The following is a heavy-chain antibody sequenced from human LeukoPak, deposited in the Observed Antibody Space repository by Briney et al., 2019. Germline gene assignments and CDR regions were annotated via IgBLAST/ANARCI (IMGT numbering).Heavy chain of an antibody. CDR3: AKRYCSSTTCYDDRGAFDY. V-gene: IGHV4-38-2*02. CDR2: IYHSGST. J-gene: IGHJ4*02. CDR1: GYSISRGNY. D-gene: IGHD2-2*01. Sequence: SSETLSLTCTVSGYSISRGNYWDWIRQPPGKGLEWIGSIYHSGSTYYNPSLKSRVTISVDTSKNQFSLKLSSVTAADTAVYYCAKRYCSSTTCYDDRGAFDYWGQGTLVTVSS.